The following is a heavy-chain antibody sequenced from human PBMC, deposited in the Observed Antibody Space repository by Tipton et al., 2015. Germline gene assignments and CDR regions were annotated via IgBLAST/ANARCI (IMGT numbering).Heavy chain of an antibody. D-gene: IGHD4-23*01. CDR3: ARARGRHGGLFDS. CDR2: IQYSGGT. V-gene: IGHV4-59*01. Sequence: TLSLTCTVSGGSISSYYWSWIRQPPGKELQWIGYIQYSGGTNYNPSLESRVSMSVDTSKTQFSLEMRSVTATDTAVYYCARARGRHGGLFDSWGRGTLVTVSS. CDR1: GGSISSYY. J-gene: IGHJ4*02.